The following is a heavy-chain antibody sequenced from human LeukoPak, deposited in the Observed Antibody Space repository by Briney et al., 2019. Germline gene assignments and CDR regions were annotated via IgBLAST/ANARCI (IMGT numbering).Heavy chain of an antibody. V-gene: IGHV3-20*04. CDR2: ISWNGGNT. CDR1: GFKFDDYG. J-gene: IGHJ4*02. D-gene: IGHD2-8*01. Sequence: PGGSLRLSCAPSGFKFDDYGMSWDRHAQGEGREWVSGISWNGGNTVYADSVRGRFTISRDNAKNSLFLQVNSLRADDTAFYYCAREGIYCVNGVCYLDYWGQGTLVTVSP. CDR3: AREGIYCVNGVCYLDY.